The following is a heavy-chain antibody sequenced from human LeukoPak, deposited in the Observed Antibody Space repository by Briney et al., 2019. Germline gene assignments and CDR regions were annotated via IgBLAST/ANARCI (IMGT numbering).Heavy chain of an antibody. CDR3: ARDLDPYAMDV. J-gene: IGHJ6*02. V-gene: IGHV3-7*01. CDR2: IKQDGSEK. CDR1: GFTFSRYW. Sequence: GGSLRLSCAASGFTFSRYWMSWVRQAPGKGLEWVANIKQDGSEKYYADSVKGRFTISRDNSKNTLYLQMNSLRVEDTAVYYCARDLDPYAMDVWGQGTTVTVSS.